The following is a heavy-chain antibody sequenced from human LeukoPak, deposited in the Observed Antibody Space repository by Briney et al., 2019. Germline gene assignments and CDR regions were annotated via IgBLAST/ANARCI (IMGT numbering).Heavy chain of an antibody. CDR3: ARVSSGWSPQGYYFDY. Sequence: GGSLTLSCAASGFTLSDYDMSWIRQLPGKGLEWLSYSSTSGRTTFYADSVKGRFSISRDNAKNSLFLQMNSLSAEDTAVYYCARVSSGWSPQGYYFDYWGQGTLVTVSS. CDR1: GFTLSDYD. CDR2: SSTSGRTT. D-gene: IGHD6-19*01. V-gene: IGHV3-11*01. J-gene: IGHJ4*02.